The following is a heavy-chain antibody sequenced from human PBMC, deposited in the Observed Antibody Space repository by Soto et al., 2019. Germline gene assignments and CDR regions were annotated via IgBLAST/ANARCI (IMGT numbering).Heavy chain of an antibody. D-gene: IGHD3-3*01. J-gene: IGHJ6*03. CDR2: INPSGGST. CDR3: ARGTVLRFLEWSTRPYYYYMDV. V-gene: IGHV1-46*03. CDR1: GYTFTSYY. Sequence: SVKVSCKASGYTFTSYYMHWVRQAPGQGLEWMGIINPSGGSTSYAQKFQGRVTMTRDTSTSTVYMELSSLRSEDTAVYYCARGTVLRFLEWSTRPYYYYMDVWGKGTTVTVSS.